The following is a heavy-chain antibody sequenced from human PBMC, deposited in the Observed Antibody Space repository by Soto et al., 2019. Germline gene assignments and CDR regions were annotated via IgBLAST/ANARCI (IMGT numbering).Heavy chain of an antibody. D-gene: IGHD3-10*01. V-gene: IGHV3-21*01. CDR1: GFTFSSYS. CDR2: ISSSSSYI. CDR3: ARDRTFGEPWPDAFDI. Sequence: EVQLVESGGGLVKPGGSLRLSCAASGFTFSSYSMNWVRQAPGKGLEWVSSISSSSSYIYYADSVKGRVTISRDNAKNSLYLQMTSLRAEDTAVYYCARDRTFGEPWPDAFDIWGQGTMVTVSS. J-gene: IGHJ3*02.